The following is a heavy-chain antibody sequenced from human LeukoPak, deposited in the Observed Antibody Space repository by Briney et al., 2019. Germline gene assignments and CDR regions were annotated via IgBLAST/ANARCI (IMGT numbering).Heavy chain of an antibody. D-gene: IGHD4-17*01. J-gene: IGHJ4*02. Sequence: EASVKVSCKASGYTFTGYYMHWVRQAPGRGLEWMGWINPNSGGTNYAQKFQGRVTMTRDTSISTAYMELSRLRSDDTAVYYCARDKMYDYGDYAWSGRFDYWGQGTLVTVSS. CDR1: GYTFTGYY. CDR3: ARDKMYDYGDYAWSGRFDY. V-gene: IGHV1-2*02. CDR2: INPNSGGT.